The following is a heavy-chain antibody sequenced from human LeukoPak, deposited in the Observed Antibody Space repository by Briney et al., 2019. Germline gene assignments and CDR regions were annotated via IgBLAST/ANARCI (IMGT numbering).Heavy chain of an antibody. J-gene: IGHJ4*02. CDR1: GFTFSSYA. D-gene: IGHD3-22*01. V-gene: IGHV3-23*01. Sequence: GGSLRLSCAASGFTFSSYAMSWVRQAPGKGLEWVSAISGSGGSTYYADSVKGRFTISRDNSKNTLYLQMNSLRAEDTVVYYCAKDHPTYYYDSSGYSASYFDYWGQGTLVTVSS. CDR2: ISGSGGST. CDR3: AKDHPTYYYDSSGYSASYFDY.